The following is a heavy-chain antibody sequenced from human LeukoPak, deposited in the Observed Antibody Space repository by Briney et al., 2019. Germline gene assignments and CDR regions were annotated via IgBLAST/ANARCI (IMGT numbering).Heavy chain of an antibody. V-gene: IGHV3-48*03. Sequence: GGSLRLSCAASGFTFSSYEMNWVRQAPGKGLEWVSYISSSGSTIYYADSVKGRFTISRDNSKNTLYLQMNSLRAEDTAVYYCAKGLLMVYAMIDYWGQGTLVTVSS. CDR2: ISSSGSTI. D-gene: IGHD2-8*01. CDR1: GFTFSSYE. J-gene: IGHJ4*02. CDR3: AKGLLMVYAMIDY.